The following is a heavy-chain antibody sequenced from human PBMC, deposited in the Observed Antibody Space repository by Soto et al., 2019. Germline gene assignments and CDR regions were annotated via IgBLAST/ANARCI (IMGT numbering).Heavy chain of an antibody. CDR2: IYYTGNT. Sequence: QVQLQESGPGLVKPSQTLSLTCTVSGASISGGDYYWTWIRQPPGKGLEWIGSIYYTGNTYSNPYLESRLSISVDPTNNQFALRLTSVTAPDTAIYSCARATYDSSTYYLDYWGQGTLVTVSS. CDR1: GASISGGDYY. J-gene: IGHJ4*02. D-gene: IGHD3-22*01. V-gene: IGHV4-30-4*01. CDR3: ARATYDSSTYYLDY.